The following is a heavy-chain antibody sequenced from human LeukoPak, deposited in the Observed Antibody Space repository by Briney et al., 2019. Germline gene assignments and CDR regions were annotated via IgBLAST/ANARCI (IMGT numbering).Heavy chain of an antibody. V-gene: IGHV4-59*01. D-gene: IGHD3-10*01. CDR2: IYYSGST. Sequence: PSETLSLTCTVSGGSISSYYWSWIRQPPGKGLEWIGYIYYSGSTNYNPSLKSRVTISVDTSKNQFSLKLSSVTAADTAVYYCARVTVTMVRGEDWFDPWGQGTLVTVSS. J-gene: IGHJ5*02. CDR1: GGSISSYY. CDR3: ARVTVTMVRGEDWFDP.